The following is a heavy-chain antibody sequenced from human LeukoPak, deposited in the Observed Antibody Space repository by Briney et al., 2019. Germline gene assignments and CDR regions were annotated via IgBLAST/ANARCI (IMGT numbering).Heavy chain of an antibody. V-gene: IGHV3-23*01. D-gene: IGHD3-22*01. J-gene: IGHJ4*02. Sequence: GGSLRLSCAASGFTFSSYAMSWVRQAPGKGLEWVSAISGSGGGTYYADSVKGRFTISRDNSKNTLYLQMNSLRAEDTAVYYCAKGDYYDSSLSSFDYWGQGTLVTVSS. CDR2: ISGSGGGT. CDR1: GFTFSSYA. CDR3: AKGDYYDSSLSSFDY.